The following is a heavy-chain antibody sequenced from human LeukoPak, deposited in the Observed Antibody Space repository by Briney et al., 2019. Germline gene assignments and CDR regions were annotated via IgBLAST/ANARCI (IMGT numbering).Heavy chain of an antibody. Sequence: TLSLTCAVSGGSISSGGYSWSWIRQPPGKGLEWIGYIYHSGSTYYNPSLKSRVTISVDRSKNQFSLKLSSVTAADTAVYYCARGSSGRFDYWGQGTLVTVSS. CDR1: GGSISSGGYS. CDR2: IYHSGST. CDR3: ARGSSGRFDY. D-gene: IGHD3-10*01. J-gene: IGHJ4*02. V-gene: IGHV4-30-2*01.